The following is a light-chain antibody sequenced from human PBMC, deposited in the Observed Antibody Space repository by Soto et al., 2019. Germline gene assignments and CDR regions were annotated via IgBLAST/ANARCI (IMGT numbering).Light chain of an antibody. CDR2: DTN. J-gene: IGLJ3*02. V-gene: IGLV7-46*01. CDR1: TGTVTSGHY. Sequence: QAVVTQEPSLTVSPGGTVTLTCDSSTGTVTSGHYPSWFQQQPGQAPRTLIYDTNNKQSWTPARFSGSLLGGKDALTLSGAQPEDEAEYFCLLFYSGARGVFGGGTKLTVL. CDR3: LLFYSGARGV.